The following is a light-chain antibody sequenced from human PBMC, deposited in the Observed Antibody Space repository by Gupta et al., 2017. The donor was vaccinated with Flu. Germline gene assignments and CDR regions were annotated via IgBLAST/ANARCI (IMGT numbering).Light chain of an antibody. CDR2: GAS. Sequence: EIVMTQSPATLSVSPGERATLSCRASQSVSSNLAWYQQKPGQAPRLLISGASTRATGIPARFSGSGSGTEFTLTISRLQSEDFAVYYCQQYHNWYTFGQGTKLEIK. V-gene: IGKV3-15*01. J-gene: IGKJ2*01. CDR1: QSVSSN. CDR3: QQYHNWYT.